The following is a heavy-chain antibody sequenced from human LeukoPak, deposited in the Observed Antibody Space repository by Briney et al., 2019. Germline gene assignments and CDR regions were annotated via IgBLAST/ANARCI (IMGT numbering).Heavy chain of an antibody. CDR1: GGSISSSSYY. CDR3: ARDGGDSSSGQYFDY. Sequence: SETLSLTCTVSGGSISSSSYYWGWIRQPPGKGLEWIGYIYYSGSTYYNPSLKSRVTISVDTSKNQFSLKLSSVTAADTAVYYCARDGGDSSSGQYFDYWGQGTLVTVSS. J-gene: IGHJ4*02. V-gene: IGHV4-30-4*08. CDR2: IYYSGST. D-gene: IGHD6-6*01.